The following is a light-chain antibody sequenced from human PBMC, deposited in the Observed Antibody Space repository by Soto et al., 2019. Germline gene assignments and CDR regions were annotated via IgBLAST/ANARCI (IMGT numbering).Light chain of an antibody. Sequence: QSALTQPPSASGFPGQSVTISCTGTSNDVGYYDYVSWYQQHPGEAPKLVIYEVTKRPSGVPDRVSASRSDNTAFLTVSGLRAEDEADYYCSSYAGSDNFVFGSGTKVTVL. CDR3: SSYAGSDNFV. V-gene: IGLV2-8*01. CDR2: EVT. J-gene: IGLJ1*01. CDR1: SNDVGYYDY.